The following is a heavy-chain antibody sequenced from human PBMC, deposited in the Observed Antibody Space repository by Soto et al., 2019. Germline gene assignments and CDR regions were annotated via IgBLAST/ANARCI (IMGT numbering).Heavy chain of an antibody. CDR2: INAGNGNT. CDR3: AREPRPFPIAVAGLDY. V-gene: IGHV1-3*01. D-gene: IGHD6-19*01. CDR1: GYTFTSYA. J-gene: IGHJ4*02. Sequence: GASVKVSCKASGYTFTSYAMHWVRQAPGQRLEWMGWINAGNGNTKYSQKFQGRVTITRDTSASTAYMELSSLRPEDTAVYFCAREPRPFPIAVAGLDYWVQGTLVTVSS.